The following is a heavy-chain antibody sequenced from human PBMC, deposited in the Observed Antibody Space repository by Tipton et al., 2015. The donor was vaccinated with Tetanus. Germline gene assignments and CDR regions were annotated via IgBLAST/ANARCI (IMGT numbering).Heavy chain of an antibody. CDR2: ISGSGGKT. Sequence: WIRQSPGKGLEWVSAISGSGGKTYYADSVKGRFTISRDNSKNTLYLQMNSLRAEDTAVYYCAKDTSQWLVRGTFDCWGQGTLVTVSS. CDR3: AKDTSQWLVRGTFDC. V-gene: IGHV3-23*01. D-gene: IGHD6-19*01. J-gene: IGHJ4*02.